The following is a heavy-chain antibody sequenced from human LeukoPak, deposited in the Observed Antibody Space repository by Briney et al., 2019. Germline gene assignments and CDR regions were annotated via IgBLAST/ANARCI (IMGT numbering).Heavy chain of an antibody. D-gene: IGHD3-22*01. Sequence: ASVKVSCQASGGTFSSYAISWVRQAPGQGLEWMGGIIPIFGTANYAQKFQGRVTITADESTSSVYMELSSLRSEDTAVYYCAKDPDSNYAFDIWGQGTMVTVSS. V-gene: IGHV1-69*13. CDR2: IIPIFGTA. CDR3: AKDPDSNYAFDI. CDR1: GGTFSSYA. J-gene: IGHJ3*02.